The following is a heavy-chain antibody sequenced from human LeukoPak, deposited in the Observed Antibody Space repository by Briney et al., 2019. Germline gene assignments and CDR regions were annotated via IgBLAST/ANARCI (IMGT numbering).Heavy chain of an antibody. CDR1: GGSFSGYY. V-gene: IGHV4-34*01. Sequence: SETLSLTCAVYGGSFSGYYWSWIRQPPGKGLEWIGEINHSGSTNYNPSLKSRVTISVDTSRNQFSLKLSSVTAADTAVYYCARGPSGYCSSTSCYNFDYWGLGTLVTVSP. D-gene: IGHD2-2*02. CDR3: ARGPSGYCSSTSCYNFDY. CDR2: INHSGST. J-gene: IGHJ4*02.